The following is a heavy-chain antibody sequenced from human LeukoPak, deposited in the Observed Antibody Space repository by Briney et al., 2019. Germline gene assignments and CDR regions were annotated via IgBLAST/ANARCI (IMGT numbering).Heavy chain of an antibody. CDR3: AREENGWNGSDDAFDI. Sequence: SETLSLTCTVSGGSVSSGSYYWSWIRQPPGKGLEWIGYIYYSGSTNYNPPLKSRVTISVDTSKNQFSLKLSSVTAADTAVYYCAREENGWNGSDDAFDIWGQGTMVTVSS. D-gene: IGHD1-1*01. V-gene: IGHV4-61*01. CDR1: GGSVSSGSYY. CDR2: IYYSGST. J-gene: IGHJ3*02.